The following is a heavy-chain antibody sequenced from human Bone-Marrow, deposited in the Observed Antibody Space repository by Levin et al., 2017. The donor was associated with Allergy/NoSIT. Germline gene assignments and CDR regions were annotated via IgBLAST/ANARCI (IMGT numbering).Heavy chain of an antibody. CDR3: ARAASYSARWYSSGLDY. J-gene: IGHJ4*02. V-gene: IGHV1-69*13. D-gene: IGHD6-13*01. CDR2: IFPVLGTP. Sequence: SVKVSCKANGGTFSSFGIAWVRQAPGEGLEWMGGIFPVLGTPTYAQKFQGRLTITADESTNTGYMELSSLRSEDTALYYCARAASYSARWYSSGLDYWGQGTLVAVSS. CDR1: GGTFSSFG.